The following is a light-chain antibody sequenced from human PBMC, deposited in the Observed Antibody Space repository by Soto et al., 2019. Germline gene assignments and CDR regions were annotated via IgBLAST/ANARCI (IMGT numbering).Light chain of an antibody. J-gene: IGKJ1*01. V-gene: IGKV3-15*01. CDR1: QSISGT. CDR2: GAS. Sequence: EIVMTQSPATLSVSPGGRATLSCRASQSISGTLAWYQQKPGQAPRLLIHGASTRATGFPARFSGSGSGTYFPLTSSRLPSEDVAVYYCQQYNNWPWTFGQGTKVEIK. CDR3: QQYNNWPWT.